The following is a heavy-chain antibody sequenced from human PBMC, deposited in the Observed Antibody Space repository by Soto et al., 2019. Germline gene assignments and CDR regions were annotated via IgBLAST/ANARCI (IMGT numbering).Heavy chain of an antibody. Sequence: QVQLVESGGGVVQPGRSLRLSCAASGFTFSSYGMHWVRQAPGKGLEWVAVISYDGSNKYYADSVKGRFTISRDNSKNTLYLQMNILRAEDTAVYYCAKGQVLLWFGEIDYWGQGTLVTVSS. V-gene: IGHV3-30*18. D-gene: IGHD3-10*01. CDR1: GFTFSSYG. CDR2: ISYDGSNK. CDR3: AKGQVLLWFGEIDY. J-gene: IGHJ4*02.